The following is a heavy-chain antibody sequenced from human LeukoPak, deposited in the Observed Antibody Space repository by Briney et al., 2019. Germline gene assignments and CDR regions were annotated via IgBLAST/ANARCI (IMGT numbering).Heavy chain of an antibody. D-gene: IGHD3-3*01. Sequence: SETLSLTCAVYGESFSAYSWNWIRQSPGKGLEWIGEINHSGSTNYNPSLKSRVTISVDTSKNQTSKNQFSLKLSSVTAADTAVYYCARVPFGFWSGYQGGYYYYMDVWGKGTTVTVSS. V-gene: IGHV4-34*01. CDR1: GESFSAYS. CDR2: INHSGST. CDR3: ARVPFGFWSGYQGGYYYYMDV. J-gene: IGHJ6*03.